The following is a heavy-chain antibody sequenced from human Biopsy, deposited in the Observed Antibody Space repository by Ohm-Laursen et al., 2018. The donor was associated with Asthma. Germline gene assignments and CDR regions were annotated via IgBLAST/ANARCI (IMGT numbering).Heavy chain of an antibody. CDR2: IWFDGSNK. J-gene: IGHJ4*02. D-gene: IGHD3-10*01. CDR3: GRERSYMVDY. CDR1: GFSFSNFA. V-gene: IGHV3-33*08. Sequence: SLRLSCTASGFSFSNFAIHWVRQAPGKGLEWVADIWFDGSNKHYADSVKGRFTISRDNSKNTLYLQMNSLRAEDTALYYCGRERSYMVDYWGQGTLVIVSS.